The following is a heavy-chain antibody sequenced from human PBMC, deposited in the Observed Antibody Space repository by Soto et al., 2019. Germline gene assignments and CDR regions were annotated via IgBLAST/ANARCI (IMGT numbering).Heavy chain of an antibody. Sequence: ASLKISCKASGYTFTSYDINWVRQATGQGLEWMGWMNPNSGNTGYEQKFQGRVTMTRNTSISTAYMELSSLRSEDTVVYYCGRAKCRSCYSLYYGMDVWGQGTTVTVSS. CDR1: GYTFTSYD. CDR3: GRAKCRSCYSLYYGMDV. J-gene: IGHJ6*02. V-gene: IGHV1-8*01. D-gene: IGHD2-15*01. CDR2: MNPNSGNT.